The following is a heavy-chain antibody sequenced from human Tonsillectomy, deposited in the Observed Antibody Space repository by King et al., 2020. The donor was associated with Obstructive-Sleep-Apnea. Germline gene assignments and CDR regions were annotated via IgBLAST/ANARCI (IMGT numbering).Heavy chain of an antibody. CDR3: AKGYNWNFGVYFDY. D-gene: IGHD1-7*01. CDR1: GFTFSNYA. J-gene: IGHJ4*02. CDR2: LGSGGGST. Sequence: VQLVESGGGLVQPGGSLRLSCTASGFTFSNYAMGWVRQSPGKGLEWVSALGSGGGSTYYADSVKGRFTISRDNSKNTLYLQMNSLRAEDAAIYYCAKGYNWNFGVYFDYWGQGTLVTVSS. V-gene: IGHV3-23*04.